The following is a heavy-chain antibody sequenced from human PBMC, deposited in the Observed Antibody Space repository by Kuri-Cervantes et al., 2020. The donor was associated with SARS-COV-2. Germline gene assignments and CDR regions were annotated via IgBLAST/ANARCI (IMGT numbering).Heavy chain of an antibody. Sequence: ASVKVSCKASGYTFTSYGISWVRQAPGQGLEWMGWISAYNGNTSYAQKFQGRVTMTRDTSTSTVYMELSSLRSEDTAVYYCASYYYDSSGYPIDYWGQGTLVTVSS. CDR1: GYTFTSYG. V-gene: IGHV1-18*01. CDR3: ASYYYDSSGYPIDY. CDR2: ISAYNGNT. J-gene: IGHJ4*02. D-gene: IGHD3-22*01.